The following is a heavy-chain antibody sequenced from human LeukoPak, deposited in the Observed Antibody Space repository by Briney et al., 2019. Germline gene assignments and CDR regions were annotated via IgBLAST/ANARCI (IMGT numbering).Heavy chain of an antibody. V-gene: IGHV3-21*01. CDR3: ARGTVTLDY. CDR1: GFTFSSYS. D-gene: IGHD4-17*01. CDR2: VSRSSRHM. J-gene: IGHJ4*02. Sequence: GGSLRLSCAASGFTFSSYSMNWVRQAPGKGLEWVSSVSRSSRHMYYADSVKGRFTISRDNAKNSLYLQMNSLRAEDTAVYYCARGTVTLDYWGQGTLVTVSS.